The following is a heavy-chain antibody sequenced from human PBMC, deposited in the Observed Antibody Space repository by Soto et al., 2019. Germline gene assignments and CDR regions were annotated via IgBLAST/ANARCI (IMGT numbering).Heavy chain of an antibody. CDR1: GVSFAGYY. CDR3: ARANGYYGSGSSHYYYYYGMDV. Sequence: SETLSLTCAAYGVSFAGYYWGWIRQPRGKGLEWIGEINHSGSTNYNPSLKSRVTISVDTSKNQFSLKLSSVTAADTAVYYCARANGYYGSGSSHYYYYYGMDVWGQGTTVS. V-gene: IGHV4-34*01. J-gene: IGHJ6*02. D-gene: IGHD3-10*01. CDR2: INHSGST.